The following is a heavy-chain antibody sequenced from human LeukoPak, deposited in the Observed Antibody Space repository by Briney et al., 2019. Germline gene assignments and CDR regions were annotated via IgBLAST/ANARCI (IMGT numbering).Heavy chain of an antibody. V-gene: IGHV1-69*04. CDR2: IIPILGIA. Sequence: SVKVSCKASGGTFSSYAISWVRQAPGQGLEWMGRIIPILGIANYAQKFRGRVTITADKSTSTAYMELSSLRSEDTAVYYCARAPYYDFWSGYYFDYWGQGTLVTVSS. CDR3: ARAPYYDFWSGYYFDY. D-gene: IGHD3-3*01. J-gene: IGHJ4*02. CDR1: GGTFSSYA.